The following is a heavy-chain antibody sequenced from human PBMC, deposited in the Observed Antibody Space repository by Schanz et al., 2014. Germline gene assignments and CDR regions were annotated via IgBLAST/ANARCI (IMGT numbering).Heavy chain of an antibody. V-gene: IGHV3-23*04. J-gene: IGHJ5*02. Sequence: VQLVESGGGVVQPGRSLRLSCAASGFNFGSHGMHWVRQAPGKGLEWVSALSEGGGGTHYADSVRGRFTISSDSSKNTLYLQMSSLRADDTAVYYCAKAADWPVTRFDPWGQGTLVTVSS. D-gene: IGHD3-9*01. CDR1: GFNFGSHG. CDR3: AKAADWPVTRFDP. CDR2: LSEGGGGT.